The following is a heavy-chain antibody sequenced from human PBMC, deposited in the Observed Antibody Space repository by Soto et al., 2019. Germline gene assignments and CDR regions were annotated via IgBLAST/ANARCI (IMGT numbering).Heavy chain of an antibody. D-gene: IGHD2-2*01. CDR2: ISWNSGSI. CDR1: GFTFDDYA. V-gene: IGHV3-9*01. Sequence: GGSLRLSCAASGFTFDDYAMHWVRQAPGKGLEWASGISWNSGSIGYADSVKGRFTISRDNAKNSLYLQMNSLRAEDTALYYCAKGDLNCSSTSCYDFLGAFDIWGQGTMVTVSS. J-gene: IGHJ3*02. CDR3: AKGDLNCSSTSCYDFLGAFDI.